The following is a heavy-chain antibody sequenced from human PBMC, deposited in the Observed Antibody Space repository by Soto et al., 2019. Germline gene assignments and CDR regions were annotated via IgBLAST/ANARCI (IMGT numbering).Heavy chain of an antibody. CDR1: GFTFDDYA. D-gene: IGHD4-17*01. Sequence: EVQLVESGGGLVQPGRSLRLSCAASGFTFDDYAMHWVRQAPGKGPEWVSGSTWNSGSRGYAESVKGRFTISRDNARNSLYLQMNSLRTEDTALYYCAKSKGALEILKTTVTTFWGPCHIWGQGTMVTVSS. CDR3: AKSKGALEILKTTVTTFWGPCHI. J-gene: IGHJ3*02. CDR2: STWNSGSR. V-gene: IGHV3-9*01.